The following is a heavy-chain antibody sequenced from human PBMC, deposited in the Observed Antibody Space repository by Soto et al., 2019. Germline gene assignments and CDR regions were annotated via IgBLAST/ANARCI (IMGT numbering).Heavy chain of an antibody. CDR1: GFSFSSYS. D-gene: IGHD1-26*01. CDR3: ARAIVGATGYFDY. CDR2: IYYSGST. J-gene: IGHJ4*02. V-gene: IGHV4-59*01. Sequence: VQLVESGGGLVQPGGSLRLSCAASGFSFSSYSMNWVRQAPGKGLEWIGYIYYSGSTNYNPSLKSRVTISVDTSKNQFSLKLSSVTAADTAVYYCARAIVGATGYFDYWGQGTLVTVSS.